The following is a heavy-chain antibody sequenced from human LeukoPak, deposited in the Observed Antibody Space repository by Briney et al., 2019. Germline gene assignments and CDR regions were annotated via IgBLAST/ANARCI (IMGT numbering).Heavy chain of an antibody. CDR3: ARGPGGYGDYEGDWFDP. CDR2: TYYRSKWYN. V-gene: IGHV6-1*01. J-gene: IGHJ5*02. Sequence: SQTLSLTCAISGDSVSSNSPAWNWIRQSPSRGLEWLGRTYYRSKWYNDYAVSVKSRITINPDTSKNQFSLQLNSVTPEDTAVYYCARGPGGYGDYEGDWFDPWGQGTLVTVSS. D-gene: IGHD4-17*01. CDR1: GDSVSSNSPA.